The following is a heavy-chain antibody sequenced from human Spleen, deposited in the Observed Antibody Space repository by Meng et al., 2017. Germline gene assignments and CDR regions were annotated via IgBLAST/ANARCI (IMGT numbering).Heavy chain of an antibody. CDR2: INPSGGST. D-gene: IGHD6-19*01. CDR1: GYTFTSYY. J-gene: IGHJ6*02. V-gene: IGHV1-46*01. Sequence: ASVKVSCKASGYTFTSYYMHWVRQAPGQGLEWMGIINPSGGSTSYAQKFQGRVTMTRDTSTSTVYMELSSLRSEDTAVYYCASRSYSSGWLYGMDVWGQGTTVTVSS. CDR3: ASRSYSSGWLYGMDV.